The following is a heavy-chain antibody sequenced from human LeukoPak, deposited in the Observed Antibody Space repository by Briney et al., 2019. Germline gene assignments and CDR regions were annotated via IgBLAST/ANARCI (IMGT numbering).Heavy chain of an antibody. CDR1: GGSIGSYY. CDR3: ASEASSDDAFDI. CDR2: IYYSGST. Sequence: PSETLSLTCTVSGGSIGSYYWSWIRQPPGKGLEWIGYIYYSGSTNYNPSLKSRVTISVDTSKNQFSLKLSSVTAADTAVYYCASEASSDDAFDIWGQGTMVTVSS. V-gene: IGHV4-59*01. J-gene: IGHJ3*02.